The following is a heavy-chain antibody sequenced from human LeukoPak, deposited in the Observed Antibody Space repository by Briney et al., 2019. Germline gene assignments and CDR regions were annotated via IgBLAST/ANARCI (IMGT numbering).Heavy chain of an antibody. V-gene: IGHV1-69*06. D-gene: IGHD6-19*01. CDR3: ARERSSGWYIVY. CDR1: GYTFTGYY. Sequence: SVTVSCKASGYTFTGYYMHWVRQAPGQGLEWMGGIIPIFGTANYAQRFQGRVTITADKSTSTAYMELSSLRSEDTAVYYCARERSSGWYIVYWGQGTLVTVSS. CDR2: IIPIFGTA. J-gene: IGHJ4*02.